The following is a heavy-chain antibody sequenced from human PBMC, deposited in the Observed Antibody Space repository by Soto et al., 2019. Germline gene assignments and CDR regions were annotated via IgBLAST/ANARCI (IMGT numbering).Heavy chain of an antibody. J-gene: IGHJ4*02. CDR3: ARGGWYASWSSSDC. CDR1: GFTLSGND. D-gene: IGHD2-2*01. Sequence: QVQLVESGGGVVQPGRSLRLSCAASGFTLSGNDMHWVRQAPGKGPEWVAVMSYDGSRQYDADSVKGRFTISRDTSKSTLYLQMNSLTTEDTAVYYCARGGWYASWSSSDCWGQGTLVTVSS. CDR2: MSYDGSRQ. V-gene: IGHV3-30*03.